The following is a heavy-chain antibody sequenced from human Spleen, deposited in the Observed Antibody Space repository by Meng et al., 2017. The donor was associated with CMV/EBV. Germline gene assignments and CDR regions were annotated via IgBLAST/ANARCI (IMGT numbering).Heavy chain of an antibody. CDR2: ISPNTGGT. CDR1: GYTFIGYY. V-gene: IGHV1-2*02. Sequence: ASVKVSCKASGYTFIGYYIHWVRQAPGQGLEWMGWISPNTGGTNYAQKFQGRVTMTRDTSISTAYMEVRSLRSDDTAVYYCGRDCSSNSCWFDPWGQGTLVTVSS. D-gene: IGHD2-2*01. J-gene: IGHJ5*02. CDR3: GRDCSSNSCWFDP.